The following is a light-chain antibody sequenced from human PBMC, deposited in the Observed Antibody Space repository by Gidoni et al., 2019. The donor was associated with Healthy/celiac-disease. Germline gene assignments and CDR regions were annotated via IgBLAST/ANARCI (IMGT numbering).Light chain of an antibody. V-gene: IGKV1-6*01. CDR1: QGIRND. J-gene: IGKJ1*01. CDR2: AAS. Sequence: AIQMTQSPSSLSASVGDRVTITCRASQGIRNDLGWYQQKPGKAPKLLIYAASSLQSGVPARFSGSGSGTDFTRTISSLQPEDFATYYCLQDYNYPWTFGQGTKVEIK. CDR3: LQDYNYPWT.